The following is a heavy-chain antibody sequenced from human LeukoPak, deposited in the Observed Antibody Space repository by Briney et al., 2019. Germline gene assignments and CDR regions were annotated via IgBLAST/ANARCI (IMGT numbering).Heavy chain of an antibody. CDR2: IYYSGST. D-gene: IGHD3-10*01. V-gene: IGHV4-59*08. CDR1: GGSISSYY. Sequence: SETLSLTCTVSGGSISSYYWSWIRQPPGKGLEWIGYIYYSGSTNYNPSLKSRVTISVDMSKNQSSMKLSSVTAADTAVYYCASALWFGELELDPWGQGTLVTVSS. CDR3: ASALWFGELELDP. J-gene: IGHJ5*02.